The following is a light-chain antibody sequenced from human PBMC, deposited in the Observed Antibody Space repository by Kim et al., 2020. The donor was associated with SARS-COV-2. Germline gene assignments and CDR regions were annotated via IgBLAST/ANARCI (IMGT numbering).Light chain of an antibody. Sequence: PGERATLSCGASQSIRSSYLAWYQQRPGLAPRLLIYDTSTRATGIPDRFSGSGSGTDFTLTISRLEPEDFAVYYCQQYVSSPQTFGPGTKL. J-gene: IGKJ1*01. CDR3: QQYVSSPQT. CDR2: DTS. CDR1: QSIRSSY. V-gene: IGKV3D-20*01.